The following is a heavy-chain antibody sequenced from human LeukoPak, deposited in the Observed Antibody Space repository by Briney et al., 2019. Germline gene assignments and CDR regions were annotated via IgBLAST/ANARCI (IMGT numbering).Heavy chain of an antibody. Sequence: GESLKISCKGSGYSFTSYWIGWVRQMPGKGLEWMGIIYPGDSDTRYSPSFQGQVTISADKSISTAYLQWSSLKASDTAMYYCARIKITFGGVIAHYYFDYWGQGTLVTVSS. CDR3: ARIKITFGGVIAHYYFDY. D-gene: IGHD3-16*02. V-gene: IGHV5-51*01. J-gene: IGHJ4*02. CDR2: IYPGDSDT. CDR1: GYSFTSYW.